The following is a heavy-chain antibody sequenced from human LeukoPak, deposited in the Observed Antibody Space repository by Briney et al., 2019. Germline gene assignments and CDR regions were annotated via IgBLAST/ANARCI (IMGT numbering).Heavy chain of an antibody. V-gene: IGHV4-34*01. CDR1: GGSFSGYY. CDR3: ARGLDIVVVPAAMFFDY. Sequence: SETLSLTCAVYGGSFSGYYWSWIRQPPEKGLEWIGEINHSGSTNCNPSLKSRVTISVDTSKNQFSLKLSSVTAADTAVYYCARGLDIVVVPAAMFFDYWGQGTLVTVSS. D-gene: IGHD2-2*03. J-gene: IGHJ4*02. CDR2: INHSGST.